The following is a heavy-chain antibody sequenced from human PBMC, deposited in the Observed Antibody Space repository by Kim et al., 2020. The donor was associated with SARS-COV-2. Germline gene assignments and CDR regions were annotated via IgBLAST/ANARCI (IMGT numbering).Heavy chain of an antibody. J-gene: IGHJ5*02. V-gene: IGHV4-34*01. CDR2: INHSGST. Sequence: SETLSLTCAVYGGSFSGYYWSWIRQPPGKGLEWIGEINHSGSTNYNPSLKSRVTISVDTAKNQFSLKLSSVTAADTAVYYCARDLGYCSSTSCYTYNWFDPWGQGTLVTVSS. D-gene: IGHD2-2*02. CDR3: ARDLGYCSSTSCYTYNWFDP. CDR1: GGSFSGYY.